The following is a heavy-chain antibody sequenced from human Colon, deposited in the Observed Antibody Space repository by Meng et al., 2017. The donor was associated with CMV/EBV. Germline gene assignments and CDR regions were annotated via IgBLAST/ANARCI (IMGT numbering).Heavy chain of an antibody. D-gene: IGHD3-22*01. CDR1: GGSISSSSYY. CDR3: ARLWPYYYDSSNYYYYGMDV. J-gene: IGHJ6*02. Sequence: SETLSLTCTVSGGSISSSSYYWGWIRQPPGKGLEWIGSIYYSGSTYYNPSLKSRVTISVDTSKNQFSLKLSSVTAADTAVYYCARLWPYYYDSSNYYYYGMDVWGQGTRVTVSS. CDR2: IYYSGST. V-gene: IGHV4-39*01.